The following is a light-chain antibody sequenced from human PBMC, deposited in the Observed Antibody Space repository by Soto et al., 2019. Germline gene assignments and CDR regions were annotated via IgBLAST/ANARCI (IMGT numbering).Light chain of an antibody. CDR2: AAS. V-gene: IGKV1-39*01. Sequence: DIQMTQSPSSLSASVGDRVAITCRASQSISTYLSWYQQRPGKAPHLLIFAASSLQSGVPSRFSGRRSGTEFTLNISSLQPADVGTYYCQQSYSTAWTFGQGTKVDIK. CDR1: QSISTY. J-gene: IGKJ1*01. CDR3: QQSYSTAWT.